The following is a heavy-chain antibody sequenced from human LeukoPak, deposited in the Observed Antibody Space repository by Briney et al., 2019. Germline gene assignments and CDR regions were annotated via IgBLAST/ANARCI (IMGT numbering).Heavy chain of an antibody. CDR2: ISSSSKSI. V-gene: IGHV3-48*01. Sequence: GGSLRLSCAAAGSTFSGLSMNWVRQAPGKGLEWISYISSSSKSIYYADSVKGRFTISRDNVKNFLYLQMNSLRAEDTAMYYCLATGWYVLGNEYWGQGTLVAVSS. CDR3: LATGWYVLGNEY. D-gene: IGHD6-19*01. CDR1: GSTFSGLS. J-gene: IGHJ4*02.